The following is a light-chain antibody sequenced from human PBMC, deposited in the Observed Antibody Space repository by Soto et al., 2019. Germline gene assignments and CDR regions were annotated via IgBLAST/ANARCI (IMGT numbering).Light chain of an antibody. V-gene: IGLV2-8*01. CDR2: EVS. Sequence: QSALTQPPSASGSPRQSVTISCAGTSSDGGGYNYVSWYQQYPGKVPKLMIYEVSERPSGVPDRFSGSKSGNTAFLTVPALHAEDEADYYCLSYADTAYVFGTGTKGTVL. CDR1: SSDGGGYNY. CDR3: LSYADTAYV. J-gene: IGLJ1*01.